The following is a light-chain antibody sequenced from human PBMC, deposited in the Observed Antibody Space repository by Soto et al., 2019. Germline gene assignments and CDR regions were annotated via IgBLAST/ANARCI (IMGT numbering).Light chain of an antibody. CDR3: QQRANWPLTT. CDR2: DAS. J-gene: IGKJ5*01. V-gene: IGKV3-11*01. Sequence: EIVLKQSPATLSLSPGERATLSCRASRTVGSYLAWYQQKPGQAPRLLIYDASNRATGIPARFSGSGSGTDFTLTIRSLEPEDFAIYYCQQRANWPLTTFGHGTRLEIK. CDR1: RTVGSY.